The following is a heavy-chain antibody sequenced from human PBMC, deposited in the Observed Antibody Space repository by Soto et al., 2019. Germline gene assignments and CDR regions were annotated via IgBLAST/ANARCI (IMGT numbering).Heavy chain of an antibody. CDR2: ISYDGSNK. CDR1: GFTFSSYA. V-gene: IGHV3-30-3*01. Sequence: QVQLVESGGGVVQPGRSLRLSCAASGFTFSSYAMHWVRQAPGKGLEWVAVISYDGSNKYYADSVKGRFTISRDNSKNTLYLQMNSLRAEDTAVYYCPREDCSGGSCYGWFDPWGQGTLVTVSS. CDR3: PREDCSGGSCYGWFDP. D-gene: IGHD2-15*01. J-gene: IGHJ5*02.